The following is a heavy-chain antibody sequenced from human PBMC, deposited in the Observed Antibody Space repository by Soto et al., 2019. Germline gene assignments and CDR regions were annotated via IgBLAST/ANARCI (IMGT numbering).Heavy chain of an antibody. CDR2: IYYTGNT. Sequence: SETLSLTCTVSGDSSVSSSSYYWGWIRQPPGKGLEWIGSIYYTGNTFYSPSFRSRLTISVDTSKSQFSLKLRSVTTADTATYYCASEVSSTDGMDVWGQGTTVTVSS. V-gene: IGHV4-39*01. CDR3: ASEVSSTDGMDV. D-gene: IGHD2-15*01. J-gene: IGHJ6*02. CDR1: GDSSVSSSSYY.